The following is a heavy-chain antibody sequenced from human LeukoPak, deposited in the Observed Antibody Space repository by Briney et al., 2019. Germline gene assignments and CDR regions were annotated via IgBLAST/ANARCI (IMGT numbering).Heavy chain of an antibody. D-gene: IGHD3-3*01. Sequence: GASVKVSCKASGYTFTGYYMHWVRQAPGQGLEWMGWINPNSGGTNYAQKFQGRVTMTRDTSISTAYMELSRLRSDDTAVYYCARGLESKDSYYYYYYYMDVWGKGTTVTVSS. J-gene: IGHJ6*03. V-gene: IGHV1-2*02. CDR1: GYTFTGYY. CDR3: ARGLESKDSYYYYYYYMDV. CDR2: INPNSGGT.